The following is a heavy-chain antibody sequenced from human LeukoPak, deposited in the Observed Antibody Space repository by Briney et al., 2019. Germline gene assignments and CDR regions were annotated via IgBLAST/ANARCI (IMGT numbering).Heavy chain of an antibody. CDR2: MNPHSGNT. V-gene: IGHV1-8*01. J-gene: IGHJ4*02. D-gene: IGHD2-2*01. Sequence: GASVTVSCKASGYTFTTYDFNWVRQATGHELEWMGWMNPHSGNTGFAQNCQGRVAMTRNTSIDTAYMELSSLRVEDTDVYYCVRSFRSDTSGLKFDCWGQGTLVTVSS. CDR1: GYTFTTYD. CDR3: VRSFRSDTSGLKFDC.